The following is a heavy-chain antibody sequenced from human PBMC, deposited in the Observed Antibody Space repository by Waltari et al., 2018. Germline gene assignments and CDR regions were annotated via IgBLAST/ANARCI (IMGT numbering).Heavy chain of an antibody. CDR2: INSDGSST. D-gene: IGHD1-1*01. CDR3: ARAPGTYFDY. CDR1: GFTFTSYW. V-gene: IGHV3-74*01. J-gene: IGHJ4*02. Sequence: EVQLVESGGGLVQPGGSLRLCCAASGFTFTSYWMHWVRRVPGKGLVWVSRINSDGSSTSYADSVKGRFTISRDNAKNTLYLQMNSLRAEDTAVYYCARAPGTYFDYWGQGTLVTVSS.